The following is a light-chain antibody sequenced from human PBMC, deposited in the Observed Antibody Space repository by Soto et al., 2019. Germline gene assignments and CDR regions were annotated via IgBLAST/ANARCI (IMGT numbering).Light chain of an antibody. J-gene: IGKJ1*01. Sequence: EIFLTQSPVSLSLSPVERATLSCRASQSVSSNLAWYQQKPGQAPRLLIYGASTRATGIPARFSGSGSGTEFTLTISSLQSEDFAVYYCQQYNNWPPWTFGQGTKVDIK. V-gene: IGKV3-15*01. CDR2: GAS. CDR3: QQYNNWPPWT. CDR1: QSVSSN.